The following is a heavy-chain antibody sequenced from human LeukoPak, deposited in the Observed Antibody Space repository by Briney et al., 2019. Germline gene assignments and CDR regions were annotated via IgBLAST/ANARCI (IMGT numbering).Heavy chain of an antibody. Sequence: VASVKVSCKASGGTFSSYAISWVRQAPGQGLEWMGGIIPIFGTANYAQKFQGRVTITADESTSTAYMELSSLRSEDTAVYYCASPVGYCSGGSCYSLDYWGQGTLVTVSS. CDR2: IIPIFGTA. CDR1: GGTFSSYA. V-gene: IGHV1-69*13. J-gene: IGHJ4*02. D-gene: IGHD2-15*01. CDR3: ASPVGYCSGGSCYSLDY.